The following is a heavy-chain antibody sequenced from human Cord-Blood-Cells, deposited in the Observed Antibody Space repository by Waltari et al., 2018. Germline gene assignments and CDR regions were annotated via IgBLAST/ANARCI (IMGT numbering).Heavy chain of an antibody. CDR1: GFTFRSYW. CDR2: IKQDGSEK. J-gene: IGHJ4*02. Sequence: EVQLVESGGGLVQPGGSLRLSCAASGFTFRSYWMSWVRQAPGKGLEWVANIKQDGSEKYYVDSVKGRFTISRDNAKNSLYLQMNSLRAEDTAVYYCARVDFWSGYDYWGQGTLVTVSS. D-gene: IGHD3-3*01. V-gene: IGHV3-7*01. CDR3: ARVDFWSGYDY.